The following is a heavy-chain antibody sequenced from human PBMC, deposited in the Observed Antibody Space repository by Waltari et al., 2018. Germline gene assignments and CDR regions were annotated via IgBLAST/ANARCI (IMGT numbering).Heavy chain of an antibody. D-gene: IGHD7-27*01. CDR1: GFTFSSYN. CDR2: ISSSSSYT. CDR3: ATGGWGFYLDY. V-gene: IGHV3-21*01. J-gene: IGHJ4*02. Sequence: EVQLVESGGGLVKPGGSLRLSGGASGFTFSSYNMNWVRQAPGKGLEWVSSISSSSSYTHYADSVKGRFTISRDNAKNSLYLQMNSLRAEDTAVYYCATGGWGFYLDYWGQGTLVTVSS.